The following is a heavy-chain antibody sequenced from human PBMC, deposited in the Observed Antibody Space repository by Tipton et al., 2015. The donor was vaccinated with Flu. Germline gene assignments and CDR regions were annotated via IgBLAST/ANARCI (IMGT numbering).Heavy chain of an antibody. Sequence: TLSLTCTVSGGSISSSYYWGWIRQPPGKGLEWIGSIYYSGSTYYNPSLKSRVTISVDTSKNQFSLKLSSVTAADTAVYYCARLTDYVWGSYRPGGDWFDPWGQGTLVTVSS. V-gene: IGHV4-39*01. D-gene: IGHD3-16*02. CDR1: GGSISSSYY. CDR2: IYYSGST. J-gene: IGHJ5*02. CDR3: ARLTDYVWGSYRPGGDWFDP.